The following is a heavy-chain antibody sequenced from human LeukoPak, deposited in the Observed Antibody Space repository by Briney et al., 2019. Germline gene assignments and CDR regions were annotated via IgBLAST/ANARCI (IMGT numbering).Heavy chain of an antibody. Sequence: PGGSLRLSCAVSGCIFSSYAMNWVRQAPGKGLEWVSGISGGGGVTYYADSVKGRFTISRDNAKNSLYLQMNSLRAEDTAVYYCARAAPHFDYWGQGTLVTVSS. CDR1: GCIFSSYA. J-gene: IGHJ4*02. CDR2: ISGGGGVT. V-gene: IGHV3-23*01. CDR3: ARAAPHFDY.